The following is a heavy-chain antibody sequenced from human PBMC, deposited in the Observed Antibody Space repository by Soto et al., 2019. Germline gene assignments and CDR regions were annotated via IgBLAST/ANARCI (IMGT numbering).Heavy chain of an antibody. V-gene: IGHV3-64D*06. CDR1: GFTFRTYA. CDR3: VKDRGLYSSSSGLDY. D-gene: IGHD6-6*01. Sequence: GGSLRLSCSATGFTFRTYAMHRVRQAPGKGLEYVSAINYNGDSTYYTDSVKGRFTISRDNSKNTLYLQMSSLRAEDTAVYYCVKDRGLYSSSSGLDYWGQGTLVTVSS. CDR2: INYNGDST. J-gene: IGHJ4*02.